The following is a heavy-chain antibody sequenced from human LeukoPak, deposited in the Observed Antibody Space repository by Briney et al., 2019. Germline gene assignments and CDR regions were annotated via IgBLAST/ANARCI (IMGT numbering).Heavy chain of an antibody. J-gene: IGHJ4*02. CDR1: GFTLSKAW. CDR3: TTVDYGDLTPAASSDY. Sequence: GGSLRLSCAASGFTLSKAWMSWVRQAPGKGLEWVGRIKSKTDGGTTEYAAPVKGRFTVSRDDLKDTLYLQMNSLKTEDTAVYYCTTVDYGDLTPAASSDYWGQGTLVTVSS. CDR2: IKSKTDGGTT. V-gene: IGHV3-15*01. D-gene: IGHD4-17*01.